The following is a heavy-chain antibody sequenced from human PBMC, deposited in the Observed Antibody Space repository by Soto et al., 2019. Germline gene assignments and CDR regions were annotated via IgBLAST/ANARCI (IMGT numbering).Heavy chain of an antibody. J-gene: IGHJ3*02. V-gene: IGHV3-23*01. CDR1: GFTFSSYA. CDR2: ISGSGGST. Sequence: GGSLRLSCAASGFTFSSYAMSWVRQAPGKGLEWVSAISGSGGSTYYADSVKGRFTISRDNSKNTLYLQMNSLRAEDTAVYYCASSNMVRGVIWAYDIWGQGTMVTVSS. CDR3: ASSNMVRGVIWAYDI. D-gene: IGHD3-10*01.